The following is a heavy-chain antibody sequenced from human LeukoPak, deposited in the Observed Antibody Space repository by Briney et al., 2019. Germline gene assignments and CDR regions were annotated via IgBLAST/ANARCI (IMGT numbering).Heavy chain of an antibody. D-gene: IGHD4-17*01. CDR1: GFTFTSSA. Sequence: EASVKVSCKASGFTFTSSAVQWVRQARGQRLEWIGWIVVGSGNTNYAQKFQERVTITRDMSTSTAYMELSSLRSEDTAVYYCAAAITVTTVDAFDIWGQGTMVTVSS. J-gene: IGHJ3*02. CDR2: IVVGSGNT. V-gene: IGHV1-58*01. CDR3: AAAITVTTVDAFDI.